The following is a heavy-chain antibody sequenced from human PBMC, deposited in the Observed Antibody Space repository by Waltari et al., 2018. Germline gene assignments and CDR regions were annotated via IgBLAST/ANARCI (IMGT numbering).Heavy chain of an antibody. V-gene: IGHV1-8*03. J-gene: IGHJ4*02. Sequence: QVQLVQSGAEVKKPGASVTVSCKASGYTFPSYDINWVRQATGQGLEWMGWMNPNSGNTGYAQKFQGRVTITRNTSISTAYMELSSLRSEDTAVYYCARVGSSSWYLGYWGQGTLVTVSS. CDR2: MNPNSGNT. D-gene: IGHD6-13*01. CDR3: ARVGSSSWYLGY. CDR1: GYTFPSYD.